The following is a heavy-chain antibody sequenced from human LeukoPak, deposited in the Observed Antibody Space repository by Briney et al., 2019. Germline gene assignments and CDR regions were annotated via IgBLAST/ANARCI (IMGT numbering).Heavy chain of an antibody. CDR3: ARGTSTAPGIDY. V-gene: IGHV3-74*01. CDR2: INSDGSSA. D-gene: IGHD6-13*01. CDR1: GFYFATYW. J-gene: IGHJ4*02. Sequence: GGSLRLSCAASGFYFATYWMYWVRQVPGKGLVWVAQINSDGSSATYGDSAKGRFSISRDNAKNTLSLYMSSLRAEDTAVYYCARGTSTAPGIDYWGQGTLVAVSS.